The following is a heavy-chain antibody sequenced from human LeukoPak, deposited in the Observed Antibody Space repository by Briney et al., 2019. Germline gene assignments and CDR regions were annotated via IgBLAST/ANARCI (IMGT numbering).Heavy chain of an antibody. CDR1: GFTFSDCS. D-gene: IGHD6-19*01. CDR2: VNFGGHMT. Sequence: PGGSLRLSCAASGFTFSDCSMVWVRQAPGRGPEWVSGVNFGGHMTDYAASVRGRFTISRDNFKNMVYLQMNSLRAEDTAIYYCARVTAVAAPWVYWGQGTQVTVSS. CDR3: ARVTAVAAPWVY. J-gene: IGHJ4*02. V-gene: IGHV3-23*01.